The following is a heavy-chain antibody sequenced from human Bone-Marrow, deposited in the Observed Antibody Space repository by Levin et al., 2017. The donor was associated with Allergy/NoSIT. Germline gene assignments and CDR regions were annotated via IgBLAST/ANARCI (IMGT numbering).Heavy chain of an antibody. V-gene: IGHV3-30*04. CDR2: ISYDGSNK. Sequence: PGGSLRLSCAASGFSFTNYSMHWVRQAPGKGLEWVAVISYDGSNKYHADSVKGRFTVSRDNSKNTLYLQMNSLRTDDTSVYYCARDGVDSGWGWFDTWGQGTLVTVSS. D-gene: IGHD6-19*01. J-gene: IGHJ5*02. CDR1: GFSFTNYS. CDR3: ARDGVDSGWGWFDT.